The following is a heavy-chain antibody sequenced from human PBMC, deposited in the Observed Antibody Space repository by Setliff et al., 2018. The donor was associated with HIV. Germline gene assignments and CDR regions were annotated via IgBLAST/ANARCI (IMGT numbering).Heavy chain of an antibody. CDR1: GFTFRSYA. J-gene: IGHJ4*02. D-gene: IGHD7-27*01. Sequence: PGGSLRLSCAASGFTFRSYAMHWVRQAPGKGLEWVAIIWYDGSNDYYADSVRGRFSISRDNSKNTLYLQMNSLRAEDAAVYYCATDLHWAFDYWGQGSLVTVSS. CDR2: IWYDGSND. V-gene: IGHV3-33*01. CDR3: ATDLHWAFDY.